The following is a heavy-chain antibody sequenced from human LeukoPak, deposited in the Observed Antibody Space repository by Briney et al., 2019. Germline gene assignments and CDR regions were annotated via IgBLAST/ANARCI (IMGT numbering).Heavy chain of an antibody. Sequence: GRSLRLSCAASGFTFSSYGMHWVRQAPGKGLEWVAVISYDGSNKYYADSVKGRFTISRDNSKNTLYLQMNSLRAEDTAVYYCAKDLLPTKQRSGMDVWGQGTTVTVSS. J-gene: IGHJ6*02. CDR1: GFTFSSYG. D-gene: IGHD1/OR15-1a*01. V-gene: IGHV3-30*18. CDR2: ISYDGSNK. CDR3: AKDLLPTKQRSGMDV.